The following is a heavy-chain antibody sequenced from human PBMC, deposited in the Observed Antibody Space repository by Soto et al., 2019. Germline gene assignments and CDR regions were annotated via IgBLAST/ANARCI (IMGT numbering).Heavy chain of an antibody. CDR1: GFTFSSYA. D-gene: IGHD1-26*01. V-gene: IGHV3-64*01. CDR3: AIEGGSYYFDY. CDR2: ISSNGGRT. Sequence: EVQLVESGGGLVQPGGSLRLSCAASGFTFSSYAMHWVRQAPGKGLEYVSAISSNGGRTYYANSVKGRFTISRDNSKNTLYLQMGRLRAEDMAVYYCAIEGGSYYFDYWGQGTLVTVSS. J-gene: IGHJ4*02.